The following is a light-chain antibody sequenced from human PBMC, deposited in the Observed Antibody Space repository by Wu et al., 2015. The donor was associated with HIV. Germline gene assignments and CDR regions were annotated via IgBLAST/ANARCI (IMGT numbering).Light chain of an antibody. CDR1: QTVDIY. CDR3: LHAGA. CDR2: KAS. Sequence: DFQLSQSPSTLSAFVGDTVNLTCRASQTVDIYLAWYHHKDGQAPKLLIYKASTLESGVPTRFTGRGSGTEFTLTISGLQPEDFATYFCLHAGAFGPGTKVE. V-gene: IGKV1-5*03. J-gene: IGKJ2*01.